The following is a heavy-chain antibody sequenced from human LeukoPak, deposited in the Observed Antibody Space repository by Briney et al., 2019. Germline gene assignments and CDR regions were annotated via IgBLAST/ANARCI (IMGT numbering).Heavy chain of an antibody. J-gene: IGHJ5*02. CDR1: GGSISSGDYY. CDR3: AREFKRAAAGTFDP. Sequence: SETLSLTCTVSGGSISSGDYYWSWIRQPPGKGLEWIGYIYYSGSTYYNPSLKSRVTISVDTSKNQFSLKLSSVTAADTAVYYCAREFKRAAAGTFDPWGQGTLVTVSS. CDR2: IYYSGST. V-gene: IGHV4-30-4*01. D-gene: IGHD6-13*01.